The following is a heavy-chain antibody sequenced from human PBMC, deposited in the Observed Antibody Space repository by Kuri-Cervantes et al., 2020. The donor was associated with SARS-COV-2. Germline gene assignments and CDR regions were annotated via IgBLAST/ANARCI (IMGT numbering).Heavy chain of an antibody. CDR2: IYYIGSV. CDR1: VDSISPYY. Sequence: SETLSLTCSVSVDSISPYYWTWIRQPPGKGLEWIGHIYYIGSVNYNPSLMSRLTISVDKSKNQVSLKLTSVTAADTAVYYCARSAAAFYGMDVWGQGTTVTVSS. V-gene: IGHV4-59*01. J-gene: IGHJ6*02. D-gene: IGHD2-2*01. CDR3: ARSAAAFYGMDV.